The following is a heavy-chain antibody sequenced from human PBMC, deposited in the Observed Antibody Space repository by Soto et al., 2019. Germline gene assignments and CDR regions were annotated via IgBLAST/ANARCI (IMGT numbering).Heavy chain of an antibody. CDR3: ARDGDLRSDFWSGPLGGGWFDP. CDR1: GGTFSNSA. D-gene: IGHD3-3*01. Sequence: QVQLVQSGAEVRKPGSSVKVSCKASGGTFSNSAITWVRQAPGQGLEWVGGIIPIVGSTNYAQKFQGRVTITAEESTSTAYMELSSLTSEDTAVYYCARDGDLRSDFWSGPLGGGWFDPWGQGTLVTVSS. J-gene: IGHJ5*02. V-gene: IGHV1-69*12. CDR2: IIPIVGST.